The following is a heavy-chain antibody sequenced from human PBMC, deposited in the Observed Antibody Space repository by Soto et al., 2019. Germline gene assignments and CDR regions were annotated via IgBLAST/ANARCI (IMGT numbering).Heavy chain of an antibody. CDR1: GGSISSYF. V-gene: IGHV4-59*01. D-gene: IGHD6-6*01. Sequence: QVQLQESGPGLVKPSETLSLTCTVSGGSISSYFWSWIRQPPGKGLEWIGYIYYSGSTNYNPSLKSRVSVSIDTSKNQFSLRLNSVTAADTAVYYCARGPSTSYYYGMDVW. CDR3: ARGPSTSYYYGMDV. CDR2: IYYSGST. J-gene: IGHJ6*01.